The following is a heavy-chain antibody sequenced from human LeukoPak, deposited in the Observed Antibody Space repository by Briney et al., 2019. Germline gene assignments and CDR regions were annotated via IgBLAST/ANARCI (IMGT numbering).Heavy chain of an antibody. CDR2: ISHDGNKK. CDR3: ARDIRVRYMPMVRAVEYYQYHAMDV. D-gene: IGHD3-10*01. CDR1: GFSLTSNG. Sequence: GGSMRLSCAASGFSLTSNGMHGVRQAPRKGLEWGAFISHDGNKKYYADSVKGRFTVSRDSSKSTLFLQMDSLRRDDTAVYYCARDIRVRYMPMVRAVEYYQYHAMDVWGQGTTVTV. V-gene: IGHV3-30*03. J-gene: IGHJ6*02.